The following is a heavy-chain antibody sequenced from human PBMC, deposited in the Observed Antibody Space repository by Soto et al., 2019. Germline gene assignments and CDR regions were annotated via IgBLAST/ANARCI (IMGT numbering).Heavy chain of an antibody. V-gene: IGHV3-30*18. D-gene: IGHD6-13*01. CDR3: AKLTSSWYQFDY. CDR2: ISYDGSNK. CDR1: GFTFSSYG. J-gene: IGHJ4*02. Sequence: GSLRLSCAASGFTFSSYGMHWVRQAPGKGLEWVAVISYDGSNKYYADSVKGRFTISRDNSKNTLYLQMNSLRAEDTAVYYCAKLTSSWYQFDYWGQGTLVTVSS.